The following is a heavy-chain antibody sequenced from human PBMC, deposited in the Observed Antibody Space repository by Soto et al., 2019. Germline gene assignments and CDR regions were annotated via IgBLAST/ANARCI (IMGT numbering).Heavy chain of an antibody. CDR3: ARAGGSVTPQVGYFQH. J-gene: IGHJ1*01. CDR1: GFTFSSYA. D-gene: IGHD4-17*01. CDR2: ISYDGSNK. V-gene: IGHV3-30-3*01. Sequence: QVQLVESGGGVVQPGRSLRLSCAAYGFTFSSYAMHWVRQAPGKGLEWVAVISYDGSNKYYADSVKGRFTISRDNSKNTLYLQMNSLRAEDTAVYYCARAGGSVTPQVGYFQHWGQGTLVTVSS.